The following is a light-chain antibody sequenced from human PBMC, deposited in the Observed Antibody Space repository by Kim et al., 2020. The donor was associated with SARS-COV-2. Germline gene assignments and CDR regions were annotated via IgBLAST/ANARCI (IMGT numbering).Light chain of an antibody. CDR3: QAWDSSTHNYV. V-gene: IGLV3-1*01. CDR1: EFGDNY. CDR2: QDN. Sequence: PEQTACLTCYGYEFGDNYVSWYQQTPGPSPVVVIYQDNQLPSGIPERFSGSNSGNTATLTISGTQAMDEADYYCQAWDSSTHNYVFGAGTKVTVL. J-gene: IGLJ1*01.